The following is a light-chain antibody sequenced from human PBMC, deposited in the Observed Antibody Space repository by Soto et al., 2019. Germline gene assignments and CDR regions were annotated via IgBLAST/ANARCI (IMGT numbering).Light chain of an antibody. V-gene: IGLV2-8*01. Sequence: QSVLTQPPSASGSPGQSVTISCTGTSSDVGGYNDVSWYQQHPGKAPKLMIYEVSKRPSGVPDRFSRSKSGNTASLTVSGLQAEDEADYYCSSYAGSNNYVVFGGGTKLTVL. CDR2: EVS. J-gene: IGLJ2*01. CDR1: SSDVGGYND. CDR3: SSYAGSNNYVV.